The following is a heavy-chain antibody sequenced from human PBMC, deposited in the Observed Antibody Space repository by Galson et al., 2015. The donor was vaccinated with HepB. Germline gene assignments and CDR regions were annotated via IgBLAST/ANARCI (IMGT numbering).Heavy chain of an antibody. CDR2: IIPIFGTA. CDR3: ARYGDYVLFPRGDYYYMDV. V-gene: IGHV1-69*13. D-gene: IGHD4-17*01. Sequence: SVKVSCKASGGTFSSYAISWVRQAPGQGLEWMGGIIPIFGTANYAQKFQGRVTITADESTSTAYMELSSLRSEDTAVYYCARYGDYVLFPRGDYYYMDVWGKGTTVTVSS. J-gene: IGHJ6*03. CDR1: GGTFSSYA.